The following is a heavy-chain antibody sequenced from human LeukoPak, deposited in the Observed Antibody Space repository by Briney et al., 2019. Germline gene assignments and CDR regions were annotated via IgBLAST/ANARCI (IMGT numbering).Heavy chain of an antibody. CDR2: ISAYNGTT. CDR3: ARVPPDYYGMVTHDAFDI. CDR1: GYTFTIYG. Sequence: GASVKVSCKASGYTFTIYGICWGRQAPGQGLVGMGWISAYNGTTNYAQELQGRYTMTTDTSTSTAYMELRSLRSDDTAVYYCARVPPDYYGMVTHDAFDIWGQGTMVTVSS. V-gene: IGHV1-18*01. J-gene: IGHJ3*02. D-gene: IGHD4-17*01.